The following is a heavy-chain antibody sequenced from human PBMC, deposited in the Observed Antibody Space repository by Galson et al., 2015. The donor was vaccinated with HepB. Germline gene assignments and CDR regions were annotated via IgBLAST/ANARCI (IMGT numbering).Heavy chain of an antibody. CDR1: GYRFTTYG. Sequence: SVKVSCKASGYRFTTYGISWVRQAPGQGLEWMGWISVRNGDTKFAQNLEDRITMTTDTSTNTAYMELRSLRSDDTAVYFCARGRTSGLLIDYWGQGTLVTVSS. V-gene: IGHV1-18*04. CDR3: ARGRTSGLLIDY. J-gene: IGHJ4*02. CDR2: ISVRNGDT. D-gene: IGHD6-19*01.